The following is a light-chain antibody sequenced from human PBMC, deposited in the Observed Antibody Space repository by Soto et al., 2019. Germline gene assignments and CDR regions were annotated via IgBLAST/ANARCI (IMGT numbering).Light chain of an antibody. Sequence: EIVLTQSPVTLSWSPGERATLSCRASQSLSNTNLVWYQQKPGQAPRLLIYGASHRATGIPDRFSGTGSGTDFTLTISRLEPEDLAVYYCQHYGRSPGTFGQGTKVDI. CDR3: QHYGRSPGT. CDR2: GAS. CDR1: QSLSNTN. V-gene: IGKV3-20*01. J-gene: IGKJ1*01.